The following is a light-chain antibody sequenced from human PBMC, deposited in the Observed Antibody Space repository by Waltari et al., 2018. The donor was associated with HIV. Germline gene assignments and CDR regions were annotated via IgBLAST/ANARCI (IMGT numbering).Light chain of an antibody. V-gene: IGLV2-8*01. CDR3: ASYAGRNNLV. CDR1: SRDVGGYNY. J-gene: IGLJ2*01. Sequence: QSALTQPPPAPGSPGQSVTISCTGTSRDVGGYNYVSWYKQHPGEAPKVVILEVYKRPSGVPDRLSGSKSGNTASLTVSGRQADDEATYYCASYAGRNNLVFGGGTKLTVL. CDR2: EVY.